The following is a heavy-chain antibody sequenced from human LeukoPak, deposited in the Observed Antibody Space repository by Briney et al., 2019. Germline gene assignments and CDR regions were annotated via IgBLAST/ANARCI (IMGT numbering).Heavy chain of an antibody. CDR3: ARDAGLAATLGLDY. V-gene: IGHV1-18*01. Sequence: GASVKVSCKASGYTFTSYGISWVRQAPGQGLEWMGWISAYNGNTNYAQKLQGRVTMTTDTSTSTAYMELRSLRPDDTAVYYCARDAGLAATLGLDYWGQGTLVTVSS. D-gene: IGHD2-15*01. J-gene: IGHJ4*02. CDR1: GYTFTSYG. CDR2: ISAYNGNT.